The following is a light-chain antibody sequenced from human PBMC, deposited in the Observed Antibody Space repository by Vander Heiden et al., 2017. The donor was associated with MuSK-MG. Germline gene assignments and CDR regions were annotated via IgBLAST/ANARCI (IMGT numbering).Light chain of an antibody. CDR2: WAS. CDR1: RSVLYSSNNKNY. Sequence: DIAMTQSPDSLAVSLGERATINCKSSRSVLYSSNNKNYLAWYQQKPGQPPKLLIYWASTRQSGVPDRFSGSGSGTDFTLTISSLQAEDVAVYFCQQYYSTPGTFGKGTKLDIK. CDR3: QQYYSTPGT. J-gene: IGKJ2*02. V-gene: IGKV4-1*01.